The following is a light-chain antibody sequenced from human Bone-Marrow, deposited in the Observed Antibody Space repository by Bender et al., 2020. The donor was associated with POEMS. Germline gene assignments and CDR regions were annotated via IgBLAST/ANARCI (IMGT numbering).Light chain of an antibody. CDR2: EVT. V-gene: IGLV2-8*01. CDR3: SSHAGISDLYL. Sequence: QSALTQPPSASGSPGQSVTISCTGTSSDVGTHYVSWYQQHPGKAPKLMIYEVTKRPSGVPDRFAGSKSGNTASLTVSGLQAEDEDDYYCSSHAGISDLYLFGTGTKVTVL. J-gene: IGLJ1*01. CDR1: SSDVGTHY.